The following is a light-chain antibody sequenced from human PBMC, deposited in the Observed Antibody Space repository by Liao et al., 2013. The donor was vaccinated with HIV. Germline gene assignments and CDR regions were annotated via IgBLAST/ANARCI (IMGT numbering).Light chain of an antibody. CDR1: YLEDKH. J-gene: IGLJ2*01. Sequence: SYELTQPPSVSVSPGQTATITCYGVYLEDKHVCWYQQRPGQSPVLVIHQDTKRPSGIPERFSGSNSGNTATLTISGTQAMDEADYYCQAWDSSTAVFGRGTKLTVL. V-gene: IGLV3-1*01. CDR2: QDT. CDR3: QAWDSSTAV.